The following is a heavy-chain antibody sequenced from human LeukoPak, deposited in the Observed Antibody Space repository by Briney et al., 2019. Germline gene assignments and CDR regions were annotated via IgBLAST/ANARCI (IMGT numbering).Heavy chain of an antibody. D-gene: IGHD7-27*01. V-gene: IGHV3-7*01. CDR2: IKEDESQE. CDR3: ATYKNWVAGDV. J-gene: IGHJ6*01. CDR1: GISFSDSW. Sequence: GGSLRLSCAASGISFSDSWMSWVRQAPGKGPEWVANIKEDESQEHYADSVKGRFTVSRDNAKNSLFLQMNSLRVEDTAVYYCATYKNWVAGDVWGQGTTVSVSS.